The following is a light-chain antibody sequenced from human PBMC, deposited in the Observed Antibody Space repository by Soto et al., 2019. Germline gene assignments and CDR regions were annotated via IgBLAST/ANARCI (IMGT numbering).Light chain of an antibody. CDR2: GAS. CDR1: QSVSSSY. J-gene: IGKJ1*01. CDR3: QQYSSWPPWT. V-gene: IGKV3-20*01. Sequence: EIVLTQSPVTLSLSPGERATLSCRASQSVSSSYLAWYLQKPGQAPRLLIYGASTRATGIPARFSGSGSGTEFTLTISSLESEDSAVYYCQQYSSWPPWTFGQGTKVDIK.